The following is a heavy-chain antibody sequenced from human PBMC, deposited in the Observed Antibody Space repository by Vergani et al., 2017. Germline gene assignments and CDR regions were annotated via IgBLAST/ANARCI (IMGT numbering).Heavy chain of an antibody. Sequence: QVQLQESGPGLVKPSQTLSLTCTVSGGSISSGSYYWSWIRQPAGKTLEWIGEIFSSGTTNYNPSFKNRVTMSVDTSKNQFSLKLNSVTAADTAVYYCARRSGIVYDIFSGTQYFFDFWGQGTLVTVSS. CDR1: GGSISSGSYY. V-gene: IGHV4-61*02. CDR3: ARRSGIVYDIFSGTQYFFDF. J-gene: IGHJ4*02. D-gene: IGHD3-9*01. CDR2: IFSSGTT.